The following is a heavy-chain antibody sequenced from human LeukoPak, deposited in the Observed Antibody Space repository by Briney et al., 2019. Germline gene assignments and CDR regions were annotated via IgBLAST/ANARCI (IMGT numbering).Heavy chain of an antibody. CDR1: GFTFSSYA. V-gene: IGHV3-23*01. D-gene: IGHD5-24*01. CDR2: ISVSGGRT. J-gene: IGHJ4*02. CDR3: AKELAIEIATIFPPYYFDY. Sequence: GGSLRLSCAASGFTFSSYAMSWVRQAPGKGLEWVSGISVSGGRTHYANSVRGRFTISRDNSKNTVYLQMSSLRAEDTAIYYCAKELAIEIATIFPPYYFDYWGQGTLVTVSS.